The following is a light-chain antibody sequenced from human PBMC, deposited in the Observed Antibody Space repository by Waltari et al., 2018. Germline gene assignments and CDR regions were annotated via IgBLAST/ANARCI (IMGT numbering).Light chain of an antibody. J-gene: IGLJ1*01. CDR3: QVWDTNSDHHV. CDR2: DDR. CDR1: NIGSQR. V-gene: IGLV3-21*02. Sequence: SYELTQPPSVSVAPGQTAEITCGGDNIGSQRVHWAQFRPGQAPVLIVFDDRDRPAGIPERFSGSNSGNTATLTISRVEAGDEADYYCQVWDTNSDHHVFGTGTKVTV.